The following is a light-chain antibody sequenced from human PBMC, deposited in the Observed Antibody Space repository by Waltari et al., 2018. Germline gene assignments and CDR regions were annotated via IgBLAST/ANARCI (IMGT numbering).Light chain of an antibody. J-gene: IGLJ1*01. Sequence: SYELTQPPSVSVSPGQTASITCSGDKLGDKYACWYQQKPGQSPVLVIYQDMKRPSGVPERFSGSNSGNTATLTISGTQAMDEADYYCQAWDSSTLYVFGTGTKVTVL. CDR3: QAWDSSTLYV. V-gene: IGLV3-1*01. CDR1: KLGDKY. CDR2: QDM.